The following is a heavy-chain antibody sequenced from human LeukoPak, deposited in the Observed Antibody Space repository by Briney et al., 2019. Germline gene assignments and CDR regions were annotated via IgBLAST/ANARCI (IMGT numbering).Heavy chain of an antibody. CDR1: GFTFSSYS. CDR3: ATDLIHYYASGAKT. V-gene: IGHV3-21*01. J-gene: IGHJ5*02. CDR2: ISTSGIYI. Sequence: GGSLRLSCAASGFTFSSYSMNWVRQAPGKGLEWVSSISTSGIYIYYADSVKGRFTISRDNAKNSLYLQMNSLRAEDTAVYYCATDLIHYYASGAKTWGQGTLVTVSS. D-gene: IGHD3-10*01.